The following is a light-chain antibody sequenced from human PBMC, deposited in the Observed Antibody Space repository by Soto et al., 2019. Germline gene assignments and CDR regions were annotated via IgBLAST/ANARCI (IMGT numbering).Light chain of an antibody. CDR1: QSISTY. V-gene: IGKV1-39*01. J-gene: IGKJ1*01. Sequence: DIQMTQSPSSLSASVGQRVTITCRASQSISTYLNWYQQKPGRAPRFLIYASSSLQSGVPSRIRGSGSGADCTITISSLQPEDFATYYCQQSYITLWTFGQGTKVDIK. CDR3: QQSYITLWT. CDR2: ASS.